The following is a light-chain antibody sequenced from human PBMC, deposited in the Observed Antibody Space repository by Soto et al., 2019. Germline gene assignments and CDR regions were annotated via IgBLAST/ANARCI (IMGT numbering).Light chain of an antibody. CDR3: QRYVTSSIT. V-gene: IGKV3-20*01. J-gene: IGKJ5*01. Sequence: EIVVTQSPATLSVSPGERVTLSCRASQSVTSTSLAWYQQKPGQAPRLLMYGASSRATGTPDRISGGGSGTDFTLTISRLEPEDFAVYYCQRYVTSSITFGQGTRLEIK. CDR1: QSVTSTS. CDR2: GAS.